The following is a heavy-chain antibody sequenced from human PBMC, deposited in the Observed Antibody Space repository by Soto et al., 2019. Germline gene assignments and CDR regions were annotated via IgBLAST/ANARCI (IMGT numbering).Heavy chain of an antibody. CDR3: ARGNVDIVATIEAFDI. CDR1: GGSISSSSYY. Sequence: SETLSLTCTVSGGSISSSSYYWGWIRQPPGKGLEWIGSIYYSGSTYYNPSLKSRVTISVDTSKNQFSLKLSSVTAADTAVYYCARGNVDIVATIEAFDIRGQGTTVTVSS. V-gene: IGHV4-39*01. J-gene: IGHJ3*02. D-gene: IGHD5-12*01. CDR2: IYYSGST.